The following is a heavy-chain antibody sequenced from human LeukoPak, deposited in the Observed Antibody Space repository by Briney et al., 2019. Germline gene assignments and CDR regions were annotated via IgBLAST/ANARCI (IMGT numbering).Heavy chain of an antibody. D-gene: IGHD6-13*01. V-gene: IGHV3-21*01. Sequence: GGSLRLSCAASGFTFSSYAMSWVRQAPGKGLEWVSSISSSSSYIYYADSVKGRFTISRDNAKNSLYLQMNSLRAEDTAVYYCARVGPSSSLDYWGQGTLVTVSS. CDR3: ARVGPSSSLDY. J-gene: IGHJ4*02. CDR1: GFTFSSYA. CDR2: ISSSSSYI.